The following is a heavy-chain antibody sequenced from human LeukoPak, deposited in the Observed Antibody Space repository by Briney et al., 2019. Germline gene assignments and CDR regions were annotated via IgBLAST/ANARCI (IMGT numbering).Heavy chain of an antibody. CDR2: ISTYNGNT. D-gene: IGHD5-12*01. CDR3: ARLNNILTTLYYFGY. J-gene: IGHJ4*02. CDR1: GYTFTSAA. V-gene: IGHV1-18*01. Sequence: ASVKVSCKASGYTFTSAAIGWVRQAPGQGLEWMGWISTYNGNTDYAQNVQGRVIMTRDTSTTTAYMELRGLRSDDTAVYYCARLNNILTTLYYFGYWGQGTLVAVSS.